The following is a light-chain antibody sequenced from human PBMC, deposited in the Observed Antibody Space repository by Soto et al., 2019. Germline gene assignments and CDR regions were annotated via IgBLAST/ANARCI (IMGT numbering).Light chain of an antibody. CDR3: QQTSSAPFT. Sequence: DIQMTQSPYSLSAAVGDRVTITCQASQNINTYLNWYQQKPGKAPKLLIFDAASLQSGVPSRFSGSGSRTDFTLTITSLQPEDFATYYCQQTSSAPFTFGPGTKVDIK. CDR2: DAA. V-gene: IGKV1-39*01. CDR1: QNINTY. J-gene: IGKJ3*01.